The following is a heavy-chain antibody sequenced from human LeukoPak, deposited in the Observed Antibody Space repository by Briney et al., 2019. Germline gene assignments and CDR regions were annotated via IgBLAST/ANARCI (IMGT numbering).Heavy chain of an antibody. V-gene: IGHV3-11*01. CDR3: ARNYDFWSGAATDY. D-gene: IGHD3-3*01. J-gene: IGHJ4*02. CDR1: GFTFSDYY. CDR2: ISSSGSTI. Sequence: EGSLRLSCAASGFTFSDYYMSWIRQAPGKGLEWVSYISSSGSTIYYADSVKGRFTISRDNAKNSLYLQMNSLRAEDTAVYYCARNYDFWSGAATDYWGQGTLVTVSS.